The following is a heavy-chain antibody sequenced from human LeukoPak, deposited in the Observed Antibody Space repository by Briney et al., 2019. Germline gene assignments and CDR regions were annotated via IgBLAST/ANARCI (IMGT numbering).Heavy chain of an antibody. CDR1: GYTFTGYY. CDR2: INPNSGGT. Sequence: ASVKVSCKASGYTFTGYYMHWVRQAPGQGLEWMGWINPNSGGTNYAQKFQGRVTMTRDTSISTAYMELSRLRSDDTAVYYCARDLGNSSSWYYFDYWGQGTLVTVSS. CDR3: ARDLGNSSSWYYFDY. D-gene: IGHD6-13*01. V-gene: IGHV1-2*02. J-gene: IGHJ4*02.